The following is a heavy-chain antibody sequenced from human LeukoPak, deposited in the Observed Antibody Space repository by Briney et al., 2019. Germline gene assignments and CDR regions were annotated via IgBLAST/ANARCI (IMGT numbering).Heavy chain of an antibody. V-gene: IGHV3-74*01. CDR2: INTDGSST. CDR1: GFTFSNYW. D-gene: IGHD6-13*01. J-gene: IGHJ5*02. Sequence: GGSLRLSCAASGFTFSNYWMFWVRQAPGKGLVWVSRINTDGSSTSYADSVKGRFTISRDNAKNTLYLQMSSLRAEDTAVYYCAREGAAATGTPWGQGTLVTASS. CDR3: AREGAAATGTP.